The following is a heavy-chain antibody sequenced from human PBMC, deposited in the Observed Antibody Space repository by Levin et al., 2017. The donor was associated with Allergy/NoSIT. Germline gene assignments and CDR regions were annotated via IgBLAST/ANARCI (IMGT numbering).Heavy chain of an antibody. D-gene: IGHD3-22*01. CDR3: AGGDPTSHCYTSSGKRIDY. V-gene: IGHV4-34*01. CDR1: RGPFTNYQ. J-gene: IGHJ4*02. Sequence: SETLSLTCGVSRGPFTNYQWTWIRQSPVRGLEWIGEINHSGTTKYNPSLKSRLTMLVDTSKNQFSLNLKSMTGADTGVYYCAGGDPTSHCYTSSGKRIDYCGQGTLVTVSS. CDR2: INHSGTT.